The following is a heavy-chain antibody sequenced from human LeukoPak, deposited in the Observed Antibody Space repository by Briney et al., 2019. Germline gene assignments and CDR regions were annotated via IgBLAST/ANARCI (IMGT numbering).Heavy chain of an antibody. D-gene: IGHD3-9*01. CDR1: GYTLTELS. J-gene: IGHJ6*02. CDR2: FDPEDGET. Sequence: ASVKVSCKVSGYTLTELSMHWVRQAPGKVLEWMGGFDPEDGETIYAQKFQGRVTMTEDTSTDTAYMELSSLRSEDTAVYYCATCRCRLGYYHGMDVWGQGTTVTVSS. V-gene: IGHV1-24*01. CDR3: ATCRCRLGYYHGMDV.